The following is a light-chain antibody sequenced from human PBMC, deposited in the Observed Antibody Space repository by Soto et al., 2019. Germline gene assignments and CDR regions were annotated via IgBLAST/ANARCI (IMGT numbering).Light chain of an antibody. V-gene: IGLV1-44*01. CDR3: AAWDDSLSVYV. CDR1: VSNIGSNT. Sequence: QSVLTQPPSASGPPGQRVTISCSGSVSNIGSNTVNWYQHLPGTAPRFLIYSNDQRPSGVPDRVSGSKSGTSASLAISGLQSEDEADYYCAAWDDSLSVYVFGTGTKVTVL. J-gene: IGLJ1*01. CDR2: SND.